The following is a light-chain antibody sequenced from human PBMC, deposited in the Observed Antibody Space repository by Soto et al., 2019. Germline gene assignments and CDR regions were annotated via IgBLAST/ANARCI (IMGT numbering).Light chain of an antibody. Sequence: QSVLTQPASVSGSLGQSITISCTGTSSDIGGYKYVSWYQQHPGKAPKLIIFEVSNRPSGVSDRFSGSNSGNTASLTISGLQAEDEADYYCTSYAGRTLYVFGTGTKGTVL. CDR1: SSDIGGYKY. CDR2: EVS. V-gene: IGLV2-14*01. CDR3: TSYAGRTLYV. J-gene: IGLJ1*01.